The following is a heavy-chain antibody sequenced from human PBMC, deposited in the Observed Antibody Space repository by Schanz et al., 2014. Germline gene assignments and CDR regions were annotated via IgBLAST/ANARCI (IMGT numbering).Heavy chain of an antibody. V-gene: IGHV3-9*01. CDR2: ISWNSASI. D-gene: IGHD2-15*01. Sequence: DVQLVESGGGLVQPGKSLRLSCAASGFTFDEFAMHWVGQSPGKGLEWVSGISWNSASIGYADSVKGRFTISRDNAKNTLYLQMNSLRAEDTAVYYCAKTPREYCNYDNCPNWFDSWGQGTLVTASS. CDR3: AKTPREYCNYDNCPNWFDS. CDR1: GFTFDEFA. J-gene: IGHJ5*01.